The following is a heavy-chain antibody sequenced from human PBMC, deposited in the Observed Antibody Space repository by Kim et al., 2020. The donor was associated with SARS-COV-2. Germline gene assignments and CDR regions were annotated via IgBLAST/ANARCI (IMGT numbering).Heavy chain of an antibody. J-gene: IGHJ5*02. D-gene: IGHD3-10*01. Sequence: GGSLRLSCAASGFTFSSYGMHWVRQAPGKGLEWVAVIWYDGSNKYYADSVKGRFTISRDNSKNTLYLQMNSLRVEDTAVYYCARDRVTMVRGQRENWFDPWGQGTLVTVSS. V-gene: IGHV3-33*01. CDR1: GFTFSSYG. CDR2: IWYDGSNK. CDR3: ARDRVTMVRGQRENWFDP.